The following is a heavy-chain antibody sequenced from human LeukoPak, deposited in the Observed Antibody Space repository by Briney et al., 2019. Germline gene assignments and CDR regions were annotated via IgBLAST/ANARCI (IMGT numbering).Heavy chain of an antibody. Sequence: GGSLRLSCAASGFTFSTYSMSWVRQAPGKGLEWVSYISSSSSTISYPDSVKGRFTISRDDAKNSLYLQMNNLRAEDTAVYYCARDRCTNGVCYTFAYWGQGTLVTVSS. D-gene: IGHD2-8*01. J-gene: IGHJ4*02. CDR2: ISSSSSTI. CDR3: ARDRCTNGVCYTFAY. CDR1: GFTFSTYS. V-gene: IGHV3-48*01.